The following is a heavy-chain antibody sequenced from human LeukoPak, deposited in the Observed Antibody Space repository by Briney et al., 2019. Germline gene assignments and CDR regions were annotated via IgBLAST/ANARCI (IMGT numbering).Heavy chain of an antibody. Sequence: ASVKVSCKASGYTFTGYYMHWVRQAPGQGLEWMGWINPNSGGTNYAQKFQGRVTVTRDTSISTAYMELSRLRSDDTAVYYCARDCDFWSGYYNDWFDPWGQGTLVTVSS. CDR2: INPNSGGT. CDR3: ARDCDFWSGYYNDWFDP. V-gene: IGHV1-2*02. CDR1: GYTFTGYY. J-gene: IGHJ5*02. D-gene: IGHD3-3*01.